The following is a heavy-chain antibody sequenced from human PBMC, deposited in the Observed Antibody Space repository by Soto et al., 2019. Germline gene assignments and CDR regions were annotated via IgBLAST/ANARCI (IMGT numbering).Heavy chain of an antibody. CDR2: ISGSGGST. CDR3: AKVEFPGTTFDVPYDY. Sequence: PGGSLRLSCAASGFTFSSYAMSWVRQAPGKGLEWVSAISGSGGSTYYADSVKGRFTISRDNSKNTLYLQMNSLRAEDTAVFYCAKVEFPGTTFDVPYDYWGQGTLVTVSS. CDR1: GFTFSSYA. D-gene: IGHD1-1*01. V-gene: IGHV3-23*01. J-gene: IGHJ4*02.